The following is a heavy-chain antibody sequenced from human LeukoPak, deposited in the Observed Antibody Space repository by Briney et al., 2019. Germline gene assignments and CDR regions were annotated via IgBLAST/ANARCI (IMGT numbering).Heavy chain of an antibody. CDR1: RFTFSSYS. V-gene: IGHV3-21*01. D-gene: IGHD3-10*01. CDR2: ISSSSSYK. CDR3: ARDRGVRGGAVNWFDP. Sequence: GESRRLSCAAYRFTFSSYSMKWVRQAPGKGLEWVSSISSSSSYKYYADSLKGRFSISRDNAKNSLYLQMNSLRAEDTAVYYCARDRGVRGGAVNWFDPWGQGTLVTVSS. J-gene: IGHJ5*02.